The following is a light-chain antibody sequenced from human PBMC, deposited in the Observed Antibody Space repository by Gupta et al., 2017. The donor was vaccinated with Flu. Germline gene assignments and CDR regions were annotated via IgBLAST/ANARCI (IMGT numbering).Light chain of an antibody. CDR1: QSISRY. Sequence: GDRVTIICRASQSISRYLNWYQQQPGKAPKLLIYSASTLQSGVPSRFSGSGSGTEFTLTISSLRPEDFATYYCQQSHSTPYTFGQGTKVEFK. CDR2: SAS. J-gene: IGKJ2*01. CDR3: QQSHSTPYT. V-gene: IGKV1-39*01.